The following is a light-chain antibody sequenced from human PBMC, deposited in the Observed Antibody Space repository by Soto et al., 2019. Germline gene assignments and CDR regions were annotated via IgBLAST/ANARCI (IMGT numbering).Light chain of an antibody. CDR3: QAWGTGIRV. V-gene: IGLV4-69*01. CDR1: SGHTSYG. CDR2: VNSNGSH. J-gene: IGLJ1*01. Sequence: QSVLTQSPSASASLGASVKLTCTLSSGHTSYGIAWHQQQPETGPRYLLKVNSNGSHTKGDRIPDRFSGSSSGAEHYLTISSRQSEDEADYYCQAWGTGIRVFGTGTKVTVL.